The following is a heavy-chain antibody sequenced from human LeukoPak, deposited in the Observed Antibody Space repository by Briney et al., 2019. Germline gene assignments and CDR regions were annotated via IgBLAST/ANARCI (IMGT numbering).Heavy chain of an antibody. V-gene: IGHV1-24*01. CDR2: FDPEDGET. Sequence: ASVKVSCKVSGYTLTELSRHWVRQAPGKGLEWMGGFDPEDGETIYAQKFQGRVTLTEDTSTDTAYMELSSLRAEDTAVYYCARKGVPVAGSHLLDYWGQGTLVTVSS. J-gene: IGHJ4*02. CDR3: ARKGVPVAGSHLLDY. CDR1: GYTLTELS. D-gene: IGHD6-19*01.